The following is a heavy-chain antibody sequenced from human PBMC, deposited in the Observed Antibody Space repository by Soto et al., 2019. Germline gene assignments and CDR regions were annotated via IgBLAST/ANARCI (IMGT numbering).Heavy chain of an antibody. J-gene: IGHJ4*02. V-gene: IGHV3-64D*06. Sequence: VGSLRLSCSAPGFIFSTFGMFWVRQAPGQGLEYVSAIFYSGSGSYYADPVRGRFTVSRDNSKNMFYLQMSSLRVEDTALYFCVRGPSRGSSLFGPLDYWGQGTQVTVPQ. CDR1: GFIFSTFG. D-gene: IGHD3-3*01. CDR2: IFYSGSGS. CDR3: VRGPSRGSSLFGPLDY.